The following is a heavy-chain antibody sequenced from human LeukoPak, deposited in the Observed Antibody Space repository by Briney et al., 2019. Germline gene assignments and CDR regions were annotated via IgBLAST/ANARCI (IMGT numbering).Heavy chain of an antibody. J-gene: IGHJ4*02. CDR1: GGTFSSYA. V-gene: IGHV1-69*05. CDR3: ARDRGVVGARHREFDY. CDR2: IIPIFGAA. Sequence: SVKVSCKASGGTFSSYAISWVRQAPGQGLEWMGRIIPIFGAANCAQKFQGRVTITTDESTSTAYMELSSLRSEATAVYYCARDRGVVGARHREFDYWGQGTLVTVSS. D-gene: IGHD3-10*01.